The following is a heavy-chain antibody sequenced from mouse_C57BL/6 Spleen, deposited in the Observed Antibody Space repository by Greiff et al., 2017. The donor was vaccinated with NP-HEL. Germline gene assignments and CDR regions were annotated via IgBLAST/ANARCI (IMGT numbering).Heavy chain of an antibody. CDR3: ARRGPIYYGNYGYYFDY. J-gene: IGHJ2*01. V-gene: IGHV1-42*01. CDR2: INPSTGGT. D-gene: IGHD2-1*01. Sequence: VQLQQSGPELVKPGASVKISCKASGYSFTGYYMNWVKQSPEKSLEWIGEINPSTGGTTYNQKFKAKATLTVDKSSSTAYMQLKSLTSEDSAVYYCARRGPIYYGNYGYYFDYWGQGTTLTVSS. CDR1: GYSFTGYY.